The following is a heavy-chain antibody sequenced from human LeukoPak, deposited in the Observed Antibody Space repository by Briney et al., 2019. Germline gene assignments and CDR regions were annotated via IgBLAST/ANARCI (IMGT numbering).Heavy chain of an antibody. V-gene: IGHV4-59*08. J-gene: IGHJ2*01. CDR3: ARHPSDILTDWYSDL. CDR2: LYYSGST. Sequence: SETLSLTCTVSGDTISSLYWSWIRQPPGKGLEWIGYLYYSGSTNYNPSLKSRVTISVDTSKNQFSLRLSSVTAADTAVYSCARHPSDILTDWYSDLWGGPSLLTVSS. CDR1: GDTISSLY. D-gene: IGHD3-9*01.